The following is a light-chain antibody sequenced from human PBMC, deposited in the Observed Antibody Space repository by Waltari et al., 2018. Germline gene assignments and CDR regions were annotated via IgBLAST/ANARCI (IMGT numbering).Light chain of an antibody. V-gene: IGKV3-11*01. CDR3: QQRSNWPLFT. CDR2: GAS. Sequence: EIVLTQSPATLSLSPGERATLSCRASQSVSSYLAWYQPKPGPAPRLLIYGASNRASGIPARFSGRGSGTDFPLTISSLEPEDFAVYYCQQRSNWPLFTFGPGTKVDIK. CDR1: QSVSSY. J-gene: IGKJ3*01.